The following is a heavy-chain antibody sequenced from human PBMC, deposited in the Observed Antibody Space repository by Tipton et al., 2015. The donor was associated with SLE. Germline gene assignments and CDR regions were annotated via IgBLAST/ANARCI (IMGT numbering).Heavy chain of an antibody. J-gene: IGHJ4*02. CDR3: ASAGDSSSPLDY. CDR2: IYYSGST. V-gene: IGHV4-59*01. D-gene: IGHD6-13*01. CDR1: GGSISSYY. Sequence: LRLSCTVSGGSISSYYWSWIRQPPGKGLEWIGYIYYSGSTNYNPSLKSRVTISVDTSKNQFSLKLSSVPAADTAVYYCASAGDSSSPLDYWGQGTLVTVSS.